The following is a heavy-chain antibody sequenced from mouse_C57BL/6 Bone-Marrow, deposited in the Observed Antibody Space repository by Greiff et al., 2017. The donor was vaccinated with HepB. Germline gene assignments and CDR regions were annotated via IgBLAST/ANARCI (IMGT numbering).Heavy chain of an antibody. J-gene: IGHJ2*01. Sequence: VQLQQSGAELARPGASVKLSCKASGYTFTSYGISWVKQRTGQGLEWIGEIYPRSGNTYYNEKFKGKATLTADKSSSTAYMELRSLTSEESAVYFWARSYYNGSPFDYWGQGTTLTVSS. CDR3: ARSYYNGSPFDY. D-gene: IGHD1-1*01. V-gene: IGHV1-81*01. CDR2: IYPRSGNT. CDR1: GYTFTSYG.